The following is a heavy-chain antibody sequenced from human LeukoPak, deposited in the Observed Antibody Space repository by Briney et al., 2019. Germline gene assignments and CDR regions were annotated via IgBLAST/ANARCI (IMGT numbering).Heavy chain of an antibody. J-gene: IGHJ3*02. V-gene: IGHV4-59*01. CDR2: IYYSGST. CDR1: GGSISSYY. CDR3: ARLAAIFGVVSILSPDAFDI. Sequence: SETLSLTCTVSGGSISSYYWSWIRQPPGKGLEWFGFIYYSGSTNYNPSLKSRVTISVDTSKNQFSLKLSSVTAADTAVYYCARLAAIFGVVSILSPDAFDIWGQGTMVTVSS. D-gene: IGHD3-3*01.